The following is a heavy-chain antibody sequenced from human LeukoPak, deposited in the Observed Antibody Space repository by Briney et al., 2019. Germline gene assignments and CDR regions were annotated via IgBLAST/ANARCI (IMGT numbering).Heavy chain of an antibody. CDR2: ISSGGST. J-gene: IGHJ4*02. Sequence: SETLSLTCTVSGGSISSSGYYWGWIRQPPGKGLEWIGSISSGGSTHYIPSLKSRVTISVDTPKNQFSLKLSSVTAADTAVYYCARRSYDGSGYYYVDYWGQGTLSPSPQ. CDR3: ARRSYDGSGYYYVDY. V-gene: IGHV4-39*01. D-gene: IGHD3-22*01. CDR1: GGSISSSGYY.